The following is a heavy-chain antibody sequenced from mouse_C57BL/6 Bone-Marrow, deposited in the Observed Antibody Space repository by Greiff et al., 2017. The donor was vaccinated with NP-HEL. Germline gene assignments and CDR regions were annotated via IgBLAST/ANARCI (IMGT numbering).Heavy chain of an antibody. CDR1: GYTFTSYW. Sequence: QVQLQQPGAELVMPGASVKLSCKASGYTFTSYWMHWVKQRPGQGLAWIGEIDPSDSYTNYNHKFKGKSTLTVDKSSSTAYMQLSSLTSEDSAVDYCARDGLRDWYFDVWGTGTTVTVSS. CDR3: ARDGLRDWYFDV. D-gene: IGHD1-1*01. CDR2: IDPSDSYT. J-gene: IGHJ1*03. V-gene: IGHV1-69*01.